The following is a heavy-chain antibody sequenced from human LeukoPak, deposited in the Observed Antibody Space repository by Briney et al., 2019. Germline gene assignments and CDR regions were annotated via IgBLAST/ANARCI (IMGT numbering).Heavy chain of an antibody. Sequence: AASVKVSCKTSGYTFTTYGLSWVRQARGQGLEWMGWISGHNGNTNYAHKFQGRVTMTTDTSTSTAYMELRSLRSDDTAVYYCARASYDSSGYYPHSDYWGQGTLVTVSS. D-gene: IGHD3-22*01. CDR1: GYTFTTYG. V-gene: IGHV1-18*01. CDR2: ISGHNGNT. J-gene: IGHJ4*02. CDR3: ARASYDSSGYYPHSDY.